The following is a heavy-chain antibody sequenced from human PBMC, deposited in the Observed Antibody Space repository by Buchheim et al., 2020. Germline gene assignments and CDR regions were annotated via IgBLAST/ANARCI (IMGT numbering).Heavy chain of an antibody. CDR1: GFTFSSYA. J-gene: IGHJ4*02. CDR2: ISYDGSNK. D-gene: IGHD3-10*01. V-gene: IGHV3-30*04. CDR3: ARDGDGSGSQCDY. Sequence: QVQLVESGGGLVQPGGSLRLSCAASGFTFSSYAMHWVRQAPGKGLEWVAVISYDGSNKYYADSVKGRFTISRDNSKNTLYLQMNSLRAEDTAVYYCARDGDGSGSQCDYWGQGTL.